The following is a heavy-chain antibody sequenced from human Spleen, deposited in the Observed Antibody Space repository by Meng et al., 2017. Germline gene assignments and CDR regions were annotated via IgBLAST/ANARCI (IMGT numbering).Heavy chain of an antibody. CDR3: VRDEDISAAGKLFCDY. V-gene: IGHV1-2*06. D-gene: IGHD6-13*01. Sequence: HVCLSQCGAEVKTTESSVPGSCKAPGYTIPAYWLDCGRPAPGQVLECVGRINTRSSDTHSAPRFQGRVTMTGYTSISTAYMELSGLRSDATAMYYCVRDEDISAAGKLFCDYWGQGTLVTVSS. J-gene: IGHJ4*02. CDR1: GYTIPAYW. CDR2: INTRSSDT.